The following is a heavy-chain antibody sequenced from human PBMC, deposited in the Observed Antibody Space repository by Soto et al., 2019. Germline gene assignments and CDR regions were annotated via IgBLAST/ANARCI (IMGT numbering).Heavy chain of an antibody. Sequence: QVQLQESGPGLVKPSETLSLTCTVSGGSISSYYWSWIRQPPGKGLEWIGYIYYSGSTNYNPSLKSRVTISVDTSKNQFSLKLSSVTAADTAVYYCARTGIAAAAFDYWGQGTLVTVSS. J-gene: IGHJ4*02. D-gene: IGHD6-13*01. V-gene: IGHV4-59*01. CDR3: ARTGIAAAAFDY. CDR2: IYYSGST. CDR1: GGSISSYY.